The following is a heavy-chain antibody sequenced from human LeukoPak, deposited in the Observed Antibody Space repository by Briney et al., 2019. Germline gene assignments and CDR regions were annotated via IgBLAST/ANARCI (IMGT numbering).Heavy chain of an antibody. D-gene: IGHD2-2*01. Sequence: ASVKVSCKASGYTFTSYDINWVRRATGQGLEWMGWISAYNGNTNYAQKLQGRVTMTTDTSTSTAYMELRSLRSDDTAVYYCASRTDCSSTSCSSYYYYYYMDVWGKGTTVTVSS. CDR1: GYTFTSYD. CDR2: ISAYNGNT. CDR3: ASRTDCSSTSCSSYYYYYYMDV. J-gene: IGHJ6*03. V-gene: IGHV1-18*01.